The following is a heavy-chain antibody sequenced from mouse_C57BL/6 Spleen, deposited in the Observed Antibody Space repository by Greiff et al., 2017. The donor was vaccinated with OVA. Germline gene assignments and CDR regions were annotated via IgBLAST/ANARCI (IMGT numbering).Heavy chain of an antibody. CDR1: GYSITSGYY. CDR2: ISYDGSN. CDR3: ARIYDGYPFAY. V-gene: IGHV3-6*01. D-gene: IGHD2-3*01. J-gene: IGHJ3*01. Sequence: VQLQQSGPGLVKPSQSLSLTCSVTGYSITSGYYWNWIRQFPGNKLEWMGYISYDGSNNYNPSLKNRISITRDTSKNQFFLKLNSVTTEDTATYYCARIYDGYPFAYWGQGTLVTVSA.